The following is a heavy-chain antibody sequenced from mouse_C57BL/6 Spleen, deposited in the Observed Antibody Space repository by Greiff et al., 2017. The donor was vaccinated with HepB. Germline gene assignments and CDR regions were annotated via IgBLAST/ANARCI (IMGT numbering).Heavy chain of an antibody. V-gene: IGHV1-82*01. CDR1: GYAFSSSW. Sequence: QVQLQQSGPELVKPGASVKISCKASGYAFSSSWMNWVKQRPGKGLEWIGRIYPGDGDTNYNGKFKGKATLTADKSSSTAYMQLSSLTSEDSAVYFCARGHDGYSAWFAYWGQGTLVTVSA. J-gene: IGHJ3*01. CDR3: ARGHDGYSAWFAY. D-gene: IGHD2-3*01. CDR2: IYPGDGDT.